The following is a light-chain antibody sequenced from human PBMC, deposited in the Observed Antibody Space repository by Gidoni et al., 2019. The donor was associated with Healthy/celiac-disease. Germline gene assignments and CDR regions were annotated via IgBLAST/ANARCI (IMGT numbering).Light chain of an antibody. J-gene: IGKJ1*01. Sequence: TVLTPSPGTLSLSPGERATPSCRASQSVSSSYLAWYQQKPGQAPRLLIYGASSRATGIPDRFSGSGSGTDFTLTISRLEPEDFAVYYCQQYGSSPWTFGQGTKVEIK. CDR1: QSVSSSY. V-gene: IGKV3-20*01. CDR2: GAS. CDR3: QQYGSSPWT.